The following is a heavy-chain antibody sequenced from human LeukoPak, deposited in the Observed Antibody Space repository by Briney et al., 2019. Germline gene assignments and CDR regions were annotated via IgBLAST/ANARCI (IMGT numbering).Heavy chain of an antibody. V-gene: IGHV4-61*02. J-gene: IGHJ5*02. D-gene: IGHD2-21*01. CDR3: ARHQVNNWFDP. Sequence: SETLSLTCTVSGGSISSGSYFWSWIRQPAVKGLEWLGRVYTTGTTYSNPSLKGRVTISLDTSKNQFSLKLSSVTAADTAVYYCARHQVNNWFDPWGQGTLVTVSS. CDR2: VYTTGTT. CDR1: GGSISSGSYF.